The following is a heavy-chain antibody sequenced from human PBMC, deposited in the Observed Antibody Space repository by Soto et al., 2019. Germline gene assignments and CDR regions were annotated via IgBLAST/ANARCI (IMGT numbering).Heavy chain of an antibody. CDR2: IYPSDPNT. J-gene: IGHJ5*02. CDR3: ARHGFYGDYSSNYFDP. D-gene: IGHD4-17*01. V-gene: IGHV5-51*01. CDR1: GYSFTNYW. Sequence: GESLKISCKGSGYSFTNYWIAWVRQMPGKGLEYMGIIYPSDPNTRYSPSFQGQVTISADKSINTAYLQWSSLRASDTAMYYCARHGFYGDYSSNYFDPWGQGTLVTVSS.